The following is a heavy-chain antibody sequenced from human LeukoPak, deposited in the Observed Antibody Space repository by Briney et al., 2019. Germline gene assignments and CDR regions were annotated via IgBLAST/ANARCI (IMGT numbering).Heavy chain of an antibody. V-gene: IGHV3-21*01. CDR3: ARVPSGYCSSTSCLNDAFDI. CDR1: GFTFSSYS. D-gene: IGHD2-2*01. J-gene: IGHJ3*02. CDR2: ISSSSSYI. Sequence: GGSLRLSCAASGFTFSSYSMNWVRQAPGKGLEWVSSISSSSSYIYYADSVKGRFTISRDNAKNSLYLQMNSLRAEDTAVYYCARVPSGYCSSTSCLNDAFDIWGQGTMVTVSS.